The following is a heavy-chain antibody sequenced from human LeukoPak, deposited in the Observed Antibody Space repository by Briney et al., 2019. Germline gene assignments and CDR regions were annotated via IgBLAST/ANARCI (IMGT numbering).Heavy chain of an antibody. V-gene: IGHV4-34*01. J-gene: IGHJ5*02. CDR1: GFTFSSCA. Sequence: GSLRLSCAASGFTFSSCAMTWVRQPPGKGLEWIGEINHSGSTNYNPSLKSRVTISVDTSKNQFSLKLSSVTAADTAVYYCARGRGHRYYDSSGYRNQNWFDPWGQGTLVTVSS. CDR3: ARGRGHRYYDSSGYRNQNWFDP. CDR2: INHSGST. D-gene: IGHD3-22*01.